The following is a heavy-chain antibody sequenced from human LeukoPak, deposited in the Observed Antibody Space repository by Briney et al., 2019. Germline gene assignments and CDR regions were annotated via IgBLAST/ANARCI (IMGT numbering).Heavy chain of an antibody. CDR1: GGSISSYY. Sequence: PSETLSLTCTVSGGSISSYYWSWIRQPAGKGLEWIGRIYTSGSTNYNPSLKSRVTMSVDTSENQFSLKLSSVTAADTAVYYCARDQGSSSWFDAFDIWGQGTMVTVSS. D-gene: IGHD6-13*01. V-gene: IGHV4-4*07. CDR3: ARDQGSSSWFDAFDI. J-gene: IGHJ3*02. CDR2: IYTSGST.